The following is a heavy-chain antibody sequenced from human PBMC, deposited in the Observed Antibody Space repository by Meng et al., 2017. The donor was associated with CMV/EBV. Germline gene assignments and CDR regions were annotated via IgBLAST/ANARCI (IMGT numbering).Heavy chain of an antibody. CDR1: GGTFSSYA. Sequence: SVKVSCKASGGTFSSYAISWVRQAPGQGLELMGLTIPLLDSPTYAQKFRGRVSITTDESTSTVAMELTSLTSEDTAVYYCARDGPGGGNYFLYWGQGTLVTVSS. CDR2: TIPLLDSP. J-gene: IGHJ4*02. V-gene: IGHV1-69*05. D-gene: IGHD1-26*01. CDR3: ARDGPGGGNYFLY.